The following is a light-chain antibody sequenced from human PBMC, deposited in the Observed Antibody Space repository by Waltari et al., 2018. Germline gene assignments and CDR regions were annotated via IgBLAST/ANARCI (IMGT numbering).Light chain of an antibody. J-gene: IGKJ4*01. CDR2: GAS. CDR3: QHYVRFFPVT. CDR1: QTVDNNY. V-gene: IGKV3-20*01. Sequence: EIGLTQSPGTLSLSRGERATLPRRASQTVDNNYLAWYQQRPGQAPRLLIYGASNRATDIPDRFSGSGSGTDFTLTIVRLEPEDFAVYYCQHYVRFFPVTFGGGTKVEIK.